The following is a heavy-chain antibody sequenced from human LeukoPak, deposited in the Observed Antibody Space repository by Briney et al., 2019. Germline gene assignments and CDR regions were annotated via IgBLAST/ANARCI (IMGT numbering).Heavy chain of an antibody. CDR3: TRAQAFDY. V-gene: IGHV3-66*01. CDR1: GFTVSSNY. J-gene: IGHJ4*02. Sequence: GGSLRLSCAASGFTVSSNYMSWVRQAPGKGLEWVSVMYIDGSTHYAESVKGRFTISRDNSKNTLFLQLSSLRAEDTAVYYCTRAQAFDYWGQGTLVTVSS. CDR2: MYIDGST.